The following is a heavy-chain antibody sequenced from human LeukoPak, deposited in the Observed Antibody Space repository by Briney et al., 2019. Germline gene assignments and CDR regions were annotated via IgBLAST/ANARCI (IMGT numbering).Heavy chain of an antibody. V-gene: IGHV1-2*02. D-gene: IGHD3-9*01. J-gene: IGHJ4*02. CDR3: ARAGYYNVYYFDY. CDR2: INPNSGGT. Sequence: ASVKVSCKASGYTFTGDYMHWVRQAPGQGLGWMGWINPNSGGTNYAQKLQGRVTMTTDTSTSTAYMELRSLRSDDTAVYYCARAGYYNVYYFDYWGQGTLVTVSS. CDR1: GYTFTGDY.